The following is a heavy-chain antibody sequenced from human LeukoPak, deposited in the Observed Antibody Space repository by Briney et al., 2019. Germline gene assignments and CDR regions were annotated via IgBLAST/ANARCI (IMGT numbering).Heavy chain of an antibody. J-gene: IGHJ3*02. Sequence: GASVRASCKASGYTFTGYYMHWVRQAPGQGLEWTGWINPNNGGTNYAQKFQGRVTMTRDTSISTAYMELSRLRSDDTAVYYCARADSKPLVASYGKPIAAKEPLYAFDIWGQGTMVTVSS. D-gene: IGHD6-13*01. CDR1: GYTFTGYY. CDR2: INPNNGGT. V-gene: IGHV1-2*02. CDR3: ARADSKPLVASYGKPIAAKEPLYAFDI.